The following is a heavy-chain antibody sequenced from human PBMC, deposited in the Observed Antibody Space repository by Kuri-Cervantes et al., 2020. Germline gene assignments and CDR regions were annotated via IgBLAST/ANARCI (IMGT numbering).Heavy chain of an antibody. CDR3: AKAVDIVVVPALGYGMDV. V-gene: IGHV1-2*02. J-gene: IGHJ6*02. Sequence: ASVKVSCKASGYTFTYRYLHWVRQAPGQGLEWMGWINPNSGGTNYAQKFQGRVTMTRDTSISTAYMELSRLRSDDTAVYYCAKAVDIVVVPALGYGMDVWGQGTTVTVSS. CDR2: INPNSGGT. CDR1: GYTFTYRY. D-gene: IGHD2-2*01.